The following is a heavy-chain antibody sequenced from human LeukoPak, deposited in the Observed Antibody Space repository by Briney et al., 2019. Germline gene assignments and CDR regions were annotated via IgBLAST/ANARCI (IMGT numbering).Heavy chain of an antibody. CDR2: IYPRDGST. Sequence: ASVKVSCKASGYSFTSNYIHWVRQAPGQGLEWMGMIYPRDGSTSYAQKFQGRVTITRDTSASTAYMELSSLRSEDTAVYYCAREPLAYSSSWHHAQPSPRPYDYYYYYGMDVWGQGTTVTVSS. V-gene: IGHV1-46*01. D-gene: IGHD6-13*01. J-gene: IGHJ6*02. CDR3: AREPLAYSSSWHHAQPSPRPYDYYYYYGMDV. CDR1: GYSFTSNY.